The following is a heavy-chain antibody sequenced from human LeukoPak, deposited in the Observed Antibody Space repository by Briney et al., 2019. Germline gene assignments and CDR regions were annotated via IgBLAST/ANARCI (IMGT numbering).Heavy chain of an antibody. Sequence: GGSLRLSCAASGFTFSDYYMSWIRQAPGKGLEWVSYISSSGSTIYYADSVKGRFTISRDNAKNSLYLQMNSLRAEDTAVYYCARVGWAETYYYDSSGYPYPNFDYWGQGTLVTVSS. CDR3: ARVGWAETYYYDSSGYPYPNFDY. V-gene: IGHV3-11*01. CDR2: ISSSGSTI. D-gene: IGHD3-22*01. CDR1: GFTFSDYY. J-gene: IGHJ4*02.